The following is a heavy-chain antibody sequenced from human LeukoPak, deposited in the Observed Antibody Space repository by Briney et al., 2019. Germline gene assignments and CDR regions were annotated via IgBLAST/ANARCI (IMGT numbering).Heavy chain of an antibody. Sequence: ASVKVSCKASGGTFSSYAISWVRQAPGQGLEWMGRIIPILGIANYAQKFQGRVTITADKSTSTAYMELSSLRSEDTAVYYCARPTRDGYNLLALDYWGQGTLVTVSS. CDR2: IIPILGIA. D-gene: IGHD5-24*01. V-gene: IGHV1-69*04. J-gene: IGHJ4*02. CDR1: GGTFSSYA. CDR3: ARPTRDGYNLLALDY.